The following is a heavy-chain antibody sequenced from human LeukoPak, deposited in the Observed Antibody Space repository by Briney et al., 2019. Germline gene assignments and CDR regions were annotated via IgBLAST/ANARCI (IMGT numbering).Heavy chain of an antibody. Sequence: SETLSLTCTVSGGSISSSSYYWGWIRQPPGKGLEWIGSIYYSGSTYYNPSLKSRVTISVDTSKNQFSLKLSSVTAADTAVYYCARRYYDFWSGYYRGYYFDYWGQGTLVTVSS. J-gene: IGHJ4*02. V-gene: IGHV4-39*07. D-gene: IGHD3-3*01. CDR1: GGSISSSSYY. CDR3: ARRYYDFWSGYYRGYYFDY. CDR2: IYYSGST.